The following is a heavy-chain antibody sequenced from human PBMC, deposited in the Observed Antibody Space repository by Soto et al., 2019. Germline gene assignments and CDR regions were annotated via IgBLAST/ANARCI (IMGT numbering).Heavy chain of an antibody. CDR1: GFTFSSYS. Sequence: GGSPRLSCAASGFTFSSYSMNWVRQAPGKGLEWVSSISSSSSYIYYADSVKGRFTISRDNAKNSLYLQMNSLRAEDTAVYYCARVGVTKPTPMDVWGKGTTVTVSS. J-gene: IGHJ6*03. V-gene: IGHV3-21*01. D-gene: IGHD4-17*01. CDR3: ARVGVTKPTPMDV. CDR2: ISSSSSYI.